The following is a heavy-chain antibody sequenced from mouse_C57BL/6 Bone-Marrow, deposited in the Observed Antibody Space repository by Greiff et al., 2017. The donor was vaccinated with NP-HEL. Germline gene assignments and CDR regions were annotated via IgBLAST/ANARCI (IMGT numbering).Heavy chain of an antibody. V-gene: IGHV1-69*01. D-gene: IGHD2-4*01. CDR3: ARSGYDYDSRFAY. J-gene: IGHJ3*01. CDR1: GYTFTSYW. CDR2: IDPSDSYT. Sequence: QVQLKQPGAELVMPGASVKLSCKASGYTFTSYWMHWVKQRPGQGLEWIGEIDPSDSYTNYNQKFKGKSTLTVDKSSSTAYMQLSSLTSEDSAVYYCARSGYDYDSRFAYWGQGTLVTVSA.